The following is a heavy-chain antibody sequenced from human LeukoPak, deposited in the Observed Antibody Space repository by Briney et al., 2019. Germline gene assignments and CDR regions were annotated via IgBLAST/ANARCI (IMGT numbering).Heavy chain of an antibody. V-gene: IGHV3-21*04. CDR3: ARVGGGDGYNGDFDY. J-gene: IGHJ4*02. D-gene: IGHD5-24*01. CDR1: GFTFSSYS. CDR2: ISSSSSYI. Sequence: PGGSLRLSCAVSGFTFSSYSMNWVRQAPGKGLEWVSSISSSSSYIYYADSVKGRFTISRDNAKNSLYLQMNSLRAEDTALYYCARVGGGDGYNGDFDYWGQGTLVTVSS.